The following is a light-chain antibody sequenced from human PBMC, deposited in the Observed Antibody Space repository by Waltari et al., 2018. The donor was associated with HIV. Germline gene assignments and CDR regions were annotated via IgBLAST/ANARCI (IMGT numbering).Light chain of an antibody. J-gene: IGLJ2*01. CDR3: SSYTSSSTLV. CDR2: EVS. V-gene: IGLV2-14*01. Sequence: QSALTQPASVSGSPGQSITLPCPGTSRAVGGHNHVSWYQQHPGKAPKLRIYEVSNRPSGVSNRFSGSKSGNTASLTISGLQSEDEADYYCSSYTSSSTLVFGGGTKLTVL. CDR1: SRAVGGHNH.